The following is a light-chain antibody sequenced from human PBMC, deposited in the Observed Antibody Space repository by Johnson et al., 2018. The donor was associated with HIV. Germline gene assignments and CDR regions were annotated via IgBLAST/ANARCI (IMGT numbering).Light chain of an antibody. Sequence: QLVLTQPPSVSAAPGQKVTISCSGSSSNIGSNTVNWYQQLPGTAPKLLIYSNNQRPSGVPDRFSGSKSGTSASLAISGLQSEDEADYYCAAWDDSLNGLYVFGTGTKVTVL. CDR3: AAWDDSLNGLYV. J-gene: IGLJ1*01. CDR1: SSNIGSNT. V-gene: IGLV1-44*01. CDR2: SNN.